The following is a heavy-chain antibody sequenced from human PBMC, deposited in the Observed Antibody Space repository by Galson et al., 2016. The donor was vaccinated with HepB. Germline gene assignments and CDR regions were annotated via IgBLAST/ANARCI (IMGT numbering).Heavy chain of an antibody. CDR3: AQISLVGYNSGWGGSFDI. V-gene: IGHV3-23*01. J-gene: IGHJ3*02. CDR1: GFSISNYS. Sequence: SLRLSCAASGFSISNYSMNWVRQAPGKGLEWVSAIRGSGTGTSYTDSVKGRFTISRDNSKNTLYLQMNSLRAEDAAVYYCAQISLVGYNSGWGGSFDIWGRGTMVTVSS. D-gene: IGHD6-19*01. CDR2: IRGSGTGT.